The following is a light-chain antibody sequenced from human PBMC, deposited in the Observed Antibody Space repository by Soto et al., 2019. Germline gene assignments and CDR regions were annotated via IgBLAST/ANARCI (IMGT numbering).Light chain of an antibody. J-gene: IGKJ2*01. CDR3: QQRSNWYT. V-gene: IGKV3-11*01. CDR1: QSVSSY. CDR2: DAS. Sequence: EIVLTQSPATLSLSPGERATLSCRASQSVSSYLAWFQHKPGQAPRLLIYDASSRATGIPARFSGSGSGIDFTLTISSLEPEDFAVYYCQQRSNWYTFGQGTKLEIK.